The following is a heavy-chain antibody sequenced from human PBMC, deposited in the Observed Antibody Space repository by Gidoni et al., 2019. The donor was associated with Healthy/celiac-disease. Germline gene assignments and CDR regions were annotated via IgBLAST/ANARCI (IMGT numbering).Heavy chain of an antibody. Sequence: QVQLVQSGAEVKKPGASVKVSCKASGYTFTGYYMHWVRQAPGQGLEWMGWINRNSGGTNYAQKFQGRVTMTRDTSISTAYMELSRLRSDDTAVYYCARDRDTAMDHSYYYYGMDVWGQGTTVTVSS. J-gene: IGHJ6*02. CDR1: GYTFTGYY. CDR3: ARDRDTAMDHSYYYYGMDV. V-gene: IGHV1-2*02. CDR2: INRNSGGT. D-gene: IGHD5-18*01.